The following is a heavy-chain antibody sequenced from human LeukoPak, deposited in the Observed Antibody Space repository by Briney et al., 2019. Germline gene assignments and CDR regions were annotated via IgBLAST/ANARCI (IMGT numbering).Heavy chain of an antibody. V-gene: IGHV1-2*02. Sequence: ASVKVSCKASGYTFTGYYMHWVRQAPGQGLEWMGWINPNSGGTNYAQKFQGRVTMTRDTSISTAYMELSRLRSDDTAVYYCARVLGNSARITGTTRPWFDPWGQGTLVTVSS. CDR1: GYTFTGYY. D-gene: IGHD1-7*01. J-gene: IGHJ5*02. CDR3: ARVLGNSARITGTTRPWFDP. CDR2: INPNSGGT.